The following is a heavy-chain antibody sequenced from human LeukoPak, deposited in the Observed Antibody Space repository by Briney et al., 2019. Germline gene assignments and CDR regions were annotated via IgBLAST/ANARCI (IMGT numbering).Heavy chain of an antibody. J-gene: IGHJ4*02. V-gene: IGHV3-74*01. Sequence: GGSLRLSCAASGFTFSSYWMHWVRQAPGKGLVWVSRISDGGSTTTYADSVKGRFTISRDKSKNTLYLQMNSLRAEDTAVYYCARDFASVHYDSSGYSNYWGQGTLVTVSS. CDR2: ISDGGSTT. CDR1: GFTFSSYW. D-gene: IGHD3-22*01. CDR3: ARDFASVHYDSSGYSNY.